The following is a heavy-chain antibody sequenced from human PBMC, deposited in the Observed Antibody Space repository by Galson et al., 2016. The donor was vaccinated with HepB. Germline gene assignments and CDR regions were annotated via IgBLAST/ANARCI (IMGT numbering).Heavy chain of an antibody. CDR3: ARDQGATVTKYFFFFLDV. D-gene: IGHD4-17*01. V-gene: IGHV3-30*04. CDR1: GFSSGTYA. CDR2: ISYDGTKR. Sequence: SLRLSCAASGFSSGTYAIHWVRQAPGKGLEWLAVISYDGTKRHYAESVKGRFTVSRDNSKNVLFLEMNSLRPDDTSVYYCARDQGATVTKYFFFFLDVWGPGTSVTVS. J-gene: IGHJ6*02.